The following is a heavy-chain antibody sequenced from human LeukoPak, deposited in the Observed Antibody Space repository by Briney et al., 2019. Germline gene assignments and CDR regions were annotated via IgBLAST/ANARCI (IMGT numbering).Heavy chain of an antibody. D-gene: IGHD3-16*01. CDR1: GGSISSYY. CDR2: IYYSGSN. J-gene: IGHJ2*01. V-gene: IGHV4-59*08. Sequence: SVTLSLTCTVSGGSISSYYWSWIPQPPGKGLVGIGYIYYSGSNNFHPSLKSRVTISVDTSKNQFSLKLSSVTAADTAVYYCASSANGGYWYFDLWGRGTLVTVSS. CDR3: ASSANGGYWYFDL.